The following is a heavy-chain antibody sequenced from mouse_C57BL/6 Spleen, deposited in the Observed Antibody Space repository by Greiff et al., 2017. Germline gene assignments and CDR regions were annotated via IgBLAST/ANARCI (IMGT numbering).Heavy chain of an antibody. J-gene: IGHJ1*03. CDR2: IDPETGGT. D-gene: IGHD1-1*01. Sequence: QVQLKESGAELVRPGASVTLSCKASGYTFTDYEMHWVKQTPVHGLEWIGAIDPETGGTAYNQKFKGKAILTADKSSSTAYMELRSLTSEDSAVYYCTREGYYGSRWYFDVWGTGTTVTVSS. CDR1: GYTFTDYE. V-gene: IGHV1-15*01. CDR3: TREGYYGSRWYFDV.